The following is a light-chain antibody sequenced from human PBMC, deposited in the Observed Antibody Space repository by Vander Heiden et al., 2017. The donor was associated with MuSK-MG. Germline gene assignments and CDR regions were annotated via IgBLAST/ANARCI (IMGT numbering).Light chain of an antibody. CDR3: QQSYSTPGT. V-gene: IGKV1-39*01. CDR2: SAS. Sequence: DIQMTQSPSSLSASVGDRVTITCRASQSISTFLNWYQQKPGKAPKLLIYSASSLQSGVPSRISGSGSGTDFTLTSSSLQPEDFVSYYCQQSYSTPGTFGQGTKVEIK. CDR1: QSISTF. J-gene: IGKJ1*01.